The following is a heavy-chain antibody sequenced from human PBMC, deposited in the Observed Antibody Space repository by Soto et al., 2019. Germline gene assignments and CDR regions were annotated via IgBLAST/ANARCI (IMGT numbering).Heavy chain of an antibody. CDR1: GGSFSGYY. D-gene: IGHD2-2*01. J-gene: IGHJ4*02. CDR2: INHSGST. V-gene: IGHV4-34*01. CDR3: ARGGIVVVPAAMDY. Sequence: SETLSLTCAVYGGSFSGYYWSWIRQPPGKGLEWIGEINHSGSTNYNPSLKSRVTISVDTSKNQFSLKLSSVTAADTAVYYCARGGIVVVPAAMDYWGQGTLVTVSS.